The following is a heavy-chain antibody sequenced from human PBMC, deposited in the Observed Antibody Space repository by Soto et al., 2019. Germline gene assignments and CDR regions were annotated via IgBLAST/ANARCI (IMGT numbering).Heavy chain of an antibody. Sequence: SETLSLTCPVSGGHSCGYYWTWIRQPPGKGLEWIGNIYDNGNTDYNPSLRSRVTISADMSKNQFSLRLSSVTAADTAVYYCAREVFEYDSSGYGWFDPWGQGTLVTVSS. D-gene: IGHD3-22*01. CDR3: AREVFEYDSSGYGWFDP. V-gene: IGHV4-59*01. CDR1: GGHSCGYY. CDR2: IYDNGNT. J-gene: IGHJ5*02.